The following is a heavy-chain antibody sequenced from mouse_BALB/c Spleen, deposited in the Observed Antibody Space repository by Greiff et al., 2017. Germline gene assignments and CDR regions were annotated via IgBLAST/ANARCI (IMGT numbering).Heavy chain of an antibody. CDR1: GFTFSSFG. J-gene: IGHJ4*01. CDR2: ISNGGGST. Sequence: EVQLVESGGGLVQPGGSRKLSCAASGFTFSSFGMHWVRQAPEKGLEWVAYISNGGGSTYYPDTVKGRFTISRDNAKNTLYLQMSSLKSEDTAMYYCARRDRLYAMDYWGQGTSVTVSS. CDR3: ARRDRLYAMDY. D-gene: IGHD2-14*01. V-gene: IGHV5-12-2*01.